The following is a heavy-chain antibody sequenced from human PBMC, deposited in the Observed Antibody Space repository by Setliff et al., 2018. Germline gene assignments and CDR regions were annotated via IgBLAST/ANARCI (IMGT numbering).Heavy chain of an antibody. D-gene: IGHD2-2*01. CDR3: ARGYCSSPSCFFAGWFDP. Sequence: NPSETLSLTCAVYGGSFSGYYWSWIRQPPGKGLEWIGEINHTGSTNYSPSLKSRVTISVDTSKNQFSLELTSVTAADTAVYYCARGYCSSPSCFFAGWFDPWGQGTLVTVSS. V-gene: IGHV4-34*01. J-gene: IGHJ5*02. CDR2: INHTGST. CDR1: GGSFSGYY.